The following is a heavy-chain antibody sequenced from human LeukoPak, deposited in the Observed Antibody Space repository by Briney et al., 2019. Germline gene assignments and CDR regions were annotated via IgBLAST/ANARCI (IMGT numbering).Heavy chain of an antibody. D-gene: IGHD6-13*01. CDR1: GGSFSGYY. Sequence: SETLSLTCAVYGGSFSGYYWSWIRQPPGKGLEWIGEINHSGSTNYNPSLKSRVTISVDTSKNQFSLKLASVTAADTAMYYCARLVGSSWYHEVLFGRDYWGQGTLVTVSS. V-gene: IGHV4-34*01. CDR2: INHSGST. J-gene: IGHJ4*02. CDR3: ARLVGSSWYHEVLFGRDY.